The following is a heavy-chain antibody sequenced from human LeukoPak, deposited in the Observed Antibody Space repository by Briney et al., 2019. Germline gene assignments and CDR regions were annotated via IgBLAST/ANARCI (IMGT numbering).Heavy chain of an antibody. CDR1: GFTFDDYG. CDR3: ARDLSITMIVVATSWFDP. D-gene: IGHD3-22*01. CDR2: INWNGGST. J-gene: IGHJ5*02. Sequence: PGGSLRLSCAASGFTFDDYGMSWVRQAPGKGLEWVSGINWNGGSTGCADSVKGRFTISRDNAKNSLYLQMNSLRAEDTALYYCARDLSITMIVVATSWFDPWGQGTLVTVSS. V-gene: IGHV3-20*04.